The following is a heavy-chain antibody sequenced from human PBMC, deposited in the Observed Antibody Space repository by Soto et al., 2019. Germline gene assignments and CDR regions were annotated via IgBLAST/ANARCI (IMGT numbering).Heavy chain of an antibody. Sequence: QVQLQESGPGLVKPSQTLSLTCTVSGGSISSGGYYWSWIRQHPGKGLEWIGYIYHSGTTYYNPYLKRRVTITVDTSKNQFSLKMSSVTAADTAVYYCARHRGYSGYDYFDYWGQGTLVTVSS. V-gene: IGHV4-31*03. J-gene: IGHJ4*02. CDR3: ARHRGYSGYDYFDY. D-gene: IGHD5-12*01. CDR1: GGSISSGGYY. CDR2: IYHSGTT.